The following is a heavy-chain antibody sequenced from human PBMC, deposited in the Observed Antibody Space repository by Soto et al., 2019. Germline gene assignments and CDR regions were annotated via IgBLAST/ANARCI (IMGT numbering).Heavy chain of an antibody. D-gene: IGHD3-22*01. CDR3: ARQIYDSDTGPNFQYYFDS. V-gene: IGHV5-10-1*01. CDR1: GYSFAGYW. CDR2: IDPSDSQT. Sequence: PRECLNLSCTGSGYSFAGYWSTWVRPTPGKGLEWMGRIDPSDSQTYYSPSFRGHVTISVTKSITTVFLQWSSLRASDTAMYYCARQIYDSDTGPNFQYYFDSWGQGTPVTVSA. J-gene: IGHJ4*02.